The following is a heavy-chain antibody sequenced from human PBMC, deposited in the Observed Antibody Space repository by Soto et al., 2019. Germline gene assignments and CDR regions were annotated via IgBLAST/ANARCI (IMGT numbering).Heavy chain of an antibody. Sequence: EVQLVESGGGLVQPGGSLRLSCAASGFTFSSYSMNWVRQAPGKGLEWVSYISSSSSTIYYADSVKGRFTISRDNAKNSLSLQMNSLRAEDTAVYFCARAVRYPPRFAYWRQGTRVTVSS. V-gene: IGHV3-48*01. CDR2: ISSSSSTI. D-gene: IGHD3-9*01. CDR3: ARAVRYPPRFAY. CDR1: GFTFSSYS. J-gene: IGHJ4*02.